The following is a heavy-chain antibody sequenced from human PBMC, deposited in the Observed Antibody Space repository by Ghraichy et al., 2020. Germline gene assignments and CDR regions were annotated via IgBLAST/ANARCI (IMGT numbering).Heavy chain of an antibody. V-gene: IGHV4-59*01. CDR1: NGSIGSYY. Sequence: SETLSLTCTVSNGSIGSYYWSWIRQPPGKGLEWIGYIFYNGSTNYNPSLKSRVTISVDTSKNHFSLRLSSVTAAETAVYYCARGSGGQQLVYYYYYYMDVWGKGTTVTVSS. CDR3: ARGSGGQQLVYYYYYYMDV. CDR2: IFYNGST. J-gene: IGHJ6*03. D-gene: IGHD6-13*01.